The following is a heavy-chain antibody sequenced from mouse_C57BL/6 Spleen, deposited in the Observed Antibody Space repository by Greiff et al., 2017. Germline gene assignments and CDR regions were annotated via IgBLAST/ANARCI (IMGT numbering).Heavy chain of an antibody. CDR2: IYPNSGST. D-gene: IGHD3-3*01. J-gene: IGHJ2*01. V-gene: IGHV1-64*01. CDR1: GSTFTSYW. CDR3: ARGDDY. Sequence: QVQLQQPGAELVNPGASVKLSCKASGSTFTSYWLHWVKQRPGQGLEWIGMIYPNSGSTNYNEKFKSKATLTVDKSTSTAYLQLSSLKSEDSAVYYCARGDDYWGQGTTLTVSS.